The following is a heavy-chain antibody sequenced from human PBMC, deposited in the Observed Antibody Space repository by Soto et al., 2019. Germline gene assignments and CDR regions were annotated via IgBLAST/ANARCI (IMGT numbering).Heavy chain of an antibody. CDR3: ARAPTYSSSLHAFDI. CDR2: IYYSGST. CDR1: GCSISSYY. J-gene: IGHJ3*02. Sequence: PSETLSLTCTVSGCSISSYYWSWIRQPPGKGLEWIGYIYYSGSTNYNPSLKSRVTISVDTSKNQFSLKLSSVTAADTAVYYCARAPTYSSSLHAFDIWGQGTMVTVSS. D-gene: IGHD6-6*01. V-gene: IGHV4-59*01.